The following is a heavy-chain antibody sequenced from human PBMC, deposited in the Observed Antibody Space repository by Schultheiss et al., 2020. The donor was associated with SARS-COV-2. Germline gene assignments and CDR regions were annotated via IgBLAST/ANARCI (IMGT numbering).Heavy chain of an antibody. CDR3: AMDRGTFSSRWSGGGKWFDP. CDR1: GLMVSSNY. V-gene: IGHV3-53*05. CDR2: ISGSGDNT. D-gene: IGHD6-13*01. J-gene: IGHJ5*02. Sequence: GESLKISCAASGLMVSSNYMAWVRQPPGKGLEWVAGISGSGDNTYDAPSVKGRFTISRDNSQNTLYLQMNSLRADDTAVYYCAMDRGTFSSRWSGGGKWFDPWGQGTLVTVSS.